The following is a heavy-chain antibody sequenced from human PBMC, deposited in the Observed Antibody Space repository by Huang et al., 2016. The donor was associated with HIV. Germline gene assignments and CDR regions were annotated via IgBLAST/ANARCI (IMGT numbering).Heavy chain of an antibody. CDR2: INHSDST. V-gene: IGHV4-34*01. Sequence: QVQLQQWGAGLLRPSETLSLTCAGYGGSFSGYYGTWIRQPPGKGLEWIGEINHSDSTTYNPSRKRRVPISVDTSRNQFSLTLTSVTAADTAVYYCARGQGGYYYYYMDVWGKGTTVTVSS. J-gene: IGHJ6*03. CDR3: ARGQGGYYYYYMDV. CDR1: GGSFSGYY.